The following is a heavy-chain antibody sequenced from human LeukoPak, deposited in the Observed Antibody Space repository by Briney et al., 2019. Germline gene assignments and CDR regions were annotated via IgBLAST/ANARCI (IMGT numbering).Heavy chain of an antibody. D-gene: IGHD3-3*01. CDR3: ARSKLTYDFWSGSLYYFDY. CDR1: GGTFSSYA. V-gene: IGHV1-2*02. Sequence: ASVKVSCKASGGTFSSYARSWVRQAPGQGLEWIGWIIPNSGGTNYAQKFQGRVTMTRDTSISTAYMELSRLRSDDTAVYYCARSKLTYDFWSGSLYYFDYWGQGTLVTVSS. J-gene: IGHJ4*02. CDR2: IIPNSGGT.